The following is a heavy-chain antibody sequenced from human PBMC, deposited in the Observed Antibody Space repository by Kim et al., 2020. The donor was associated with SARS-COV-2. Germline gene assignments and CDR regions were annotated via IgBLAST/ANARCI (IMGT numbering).Heavy chain of an antibody. D-gene: IGHD2-2*01. V-gene: IGHV4-31*03. CDR2: IYYSGST. Sequence: SETLSLTCTVSGGSISSGGYYWSWIRQYPEKGLEWIGYIYYSGSTYYNPSLRSRVSISVDTSKNQFSLKLNSVTAADTAVYYCARYCSSTSCRWFDPWGQGTLVTVSS. CDR3: ARYCSSTSCRWFDP. J-gene: IGHJ5*02. CDR1: GGSISSGGYY.